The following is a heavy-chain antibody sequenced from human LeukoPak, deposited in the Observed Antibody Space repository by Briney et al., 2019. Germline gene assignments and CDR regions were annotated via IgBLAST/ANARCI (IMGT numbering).Heavy chain of an antibody. CDR3: ARWGNSGYASGYFDY. J-gene: IGHJ4*02. D-gene: IGHD5-12*01. CDR1: GDSISSGGNY. Sequence: PSETLSLTYTVSGDSISSGGNYWSWLRQHPGKGLEWIGYIYYSGSTYYNPSLKSRLTISVDTPKNQFSLKLSSVTAADTAVYYCARWGNSGYASGYFDYWGQGTLVTVSS. V-gene: IGHV4-31*03. CDR2: IYYSGST.